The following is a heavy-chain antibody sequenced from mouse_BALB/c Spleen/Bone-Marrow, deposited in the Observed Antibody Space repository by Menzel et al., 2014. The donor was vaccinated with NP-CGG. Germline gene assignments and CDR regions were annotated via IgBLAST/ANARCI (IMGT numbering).Heavy chain of an antibody. CDR2: ILPGSGST. Sequence: HVKQSGAELMKPGASMNISCKATGYTFSSYWIEWVKQRPGHGLEWIGEILPGSGSTNYNERFKGKATFTADTSSNTAYMQLSSLTSEDSAVYYCARAYYVNYDAMDYWGQGTSVTVSS. CDR1: GYTFSSYW. CDR3: ARAYYVNYDAMDY. V-gene: IGHV1-9*01. J-gene: IGHJ4*01. D-gene: IGHD2-10*01.